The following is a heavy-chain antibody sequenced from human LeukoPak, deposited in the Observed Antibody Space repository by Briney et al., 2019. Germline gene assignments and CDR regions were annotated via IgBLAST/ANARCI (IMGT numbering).Heavy chain of an antibody. V-gene: IGHV1-46*01. CDR1: EYTFTSYY. Sequence: ASVKVSCKASEYTFTSYYMHWVRQAPGQGLEWMGIINPSGGSTSYAQKFQGRVTMTRDTSTSTVYMELSSLRSEDTAVYYCARDFREDYYMDVWGKGTTVTVSS. CDR3: ARDFREDYYMDV. D-gene: IGHD1-26*01. J-gene: IGHJ6*03. CDR2: INPSGGST.